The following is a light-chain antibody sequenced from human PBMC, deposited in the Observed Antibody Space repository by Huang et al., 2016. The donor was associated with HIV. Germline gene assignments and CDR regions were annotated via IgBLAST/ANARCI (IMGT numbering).Light chain of an antibody. CDR3: QQRRRWPLT. J-gene: IGKJ4*01. Sequence: VLTQSPATLSLSPGERATLSCRASQNVNTYLGWYQQKPGQAPRLLIYEASNRATGIPARFSGSGSGTDFTLTISSLEPEDFAVYYCQQRRRWPLTFGGGTKVEIK. V-gene: IGKV3-11*01. CDR1: QNVNTY. CDR2: EAS.